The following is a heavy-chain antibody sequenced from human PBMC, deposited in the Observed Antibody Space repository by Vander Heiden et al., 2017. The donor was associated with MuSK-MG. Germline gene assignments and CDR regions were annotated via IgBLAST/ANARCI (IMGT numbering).Heavy chain of an antibody. D-gene: IGHD1-1*01. V-gene: IGHV4-34*01. CDR2: INHSGST. CDR1: GGSFSGYY. CDR3: ARTHGRTGTRVWYYYYYMDV. Sequence: QVQLQQWGAGLLQPSEPLSLTCAVCGGSFSGYYWGWIRQPPGKGLEWIGEINHSGSTNYNPSRKSRVTISVDTSKNQFSLKLSSVTAADTAVYYCARTHGRTGTRVWYYYYYMDVWGKGTTVTVSS. J-gene: IGHJ6*03.